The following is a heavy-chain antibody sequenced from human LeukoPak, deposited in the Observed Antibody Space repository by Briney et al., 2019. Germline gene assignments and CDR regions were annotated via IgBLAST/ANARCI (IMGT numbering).Heavy chain of an antibody. Sequence: ASVKVSCKASGYTFTSYGISWVRQAPGQGLEWMGWISAYNGNTNYAQKLQGRVTMTTDTSTSTAYMELRSLRSDDTAVYYCARTRWELPPPTFEYWGQGTLVTVSS. CDR2: ISAYNGNT. D-gene: IGHD1-26*01. CDR3: ARTRWELPPPTFEY. V-gene: IGHV1-18*01. J-gene: IGHJ4*02. CDR1: GYTFTSYG.